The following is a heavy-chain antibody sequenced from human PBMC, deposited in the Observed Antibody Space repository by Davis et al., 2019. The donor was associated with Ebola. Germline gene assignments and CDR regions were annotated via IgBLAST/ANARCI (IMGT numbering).Heavy chain of an antibody. CDR3: AKEADELSPSPHNWNDGDHYFDS. V-gene: IGHV3-30*18. CDR1: GFTSSSYG. D-gene: IGHD1-20*01. J-gene: IGHJ4*02. CDR2: ISHDGSHK. Sequence: GESLKISCAASGFTSSSYGMHWVRQAPGKGLEWVAVISHDGSHKDYVDSVKGRFSISRDNSKNTLYLQMNSLRPEDTAVYYCAKEADELSPSPHNWNDGDHYFDSWGQGTLVTVSS.